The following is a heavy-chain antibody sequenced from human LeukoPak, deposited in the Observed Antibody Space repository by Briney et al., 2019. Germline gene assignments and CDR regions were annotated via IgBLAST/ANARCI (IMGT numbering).Heavy chain of an antibody. Sequence: PGGSLRLSCAASGFTFSDYNMNWIRQAPGKGLEWISYISGSGNTIYQADSVKGRFTISRDNAKNSLFLQMNSLRADDTAVYYCARDLEQQMVLGRFDPWGQGTLVIVSS. CDR1: GFTFSDYN. D-gene: IGHD6-13*01. CDR3: ARDLEQQMVLGRFDP. V-gene: IGHV3-11*01. CDR2: ISGSGNTI. J-gene: IGHJ5*02.